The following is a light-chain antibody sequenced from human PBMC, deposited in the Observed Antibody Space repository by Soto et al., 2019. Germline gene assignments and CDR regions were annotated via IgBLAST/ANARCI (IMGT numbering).Light chain of an antibody. CDR2: AAS. CDR3: QQSYSSPPT. V-gene: IGKV1-39*01. Sequence: DIQMTQSPSSLSASVEDRVIITCRASQSISNHLNWYQQKPGKAPKLLIFAASSLQSGVPSRFSGSRSGPDFTLTISSLQPEDFATYYCQQSYSSPPTLGQGTKGEIK. J-gene: IGKJ1*01. CDR1: QSISNH.